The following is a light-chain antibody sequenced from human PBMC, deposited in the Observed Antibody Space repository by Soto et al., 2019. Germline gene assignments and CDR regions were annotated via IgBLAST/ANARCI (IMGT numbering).Light chain of an antibody. V-gene: IGLV1-47*01. CDR1: SSNIGSHN. J-gene: IGLJ2*01. CDR3: AVWDDSLNGRL. CDR2: KNN. Sequence: QLVLTQPPSASGTPGQRVTISCSGSSSNIGSHNVYWYQQLPGTAPKLLIYKNNQRPSGVPDRFSGSRSGTSASLAISGLRSEDEADYYCAVWDDSLNGRLFGGGTKLTVL.